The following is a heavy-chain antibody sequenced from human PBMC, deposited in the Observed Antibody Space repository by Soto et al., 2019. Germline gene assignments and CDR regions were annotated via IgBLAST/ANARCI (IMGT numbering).Heavy chain of an antibody. CDR1: GYSFTSYW. V-gene: IGHV5-10-1*01. CDR3: ATTVTTDYYYDMDV. D-gene: IGHD4-17*01. CDR2: IDPSDSYT. J-gene: IGHJ6*02. Sequence: GESRKISCKGSGYSFTSYWISWVRQMPGKGLEWMGRIDPSDSYTNYSPSFQGHVTISADKSISTAYLQWSSLKASDTAMYYCATTVTTDYYYDMDVWGQGTTVTVSS.